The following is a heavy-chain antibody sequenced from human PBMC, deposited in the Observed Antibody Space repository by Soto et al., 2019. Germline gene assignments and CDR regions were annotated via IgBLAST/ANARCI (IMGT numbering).Heavy chain of an antibody. Sequence: QIQLVQSGAEVKKPGASVKVSCKTSGYSFTADYVHWIRQAPGQGLEWMGWINPNSGVTKYAQKLQARVTMTRDTSITTADMELSRLRSDDTALFYCAREDRDYGMDVWGQGTTVIVSS. CDR3: AREDRDYGMDV. CDR1: GYSFTADY. D-gene: IGHD3-10*01. J-gene: IGHJ6*02. V-gene: IGHV1-2*02. CDR2: INPNSGVT.